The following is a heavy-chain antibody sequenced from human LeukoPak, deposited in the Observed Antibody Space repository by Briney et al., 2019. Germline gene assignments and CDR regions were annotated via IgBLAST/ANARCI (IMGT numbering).Heavy chain of an antibody. J-gene: IGHJ4*02. D-gene: IGHD6-6*01. CDR1: GYTFTSYY. Sequence: GASVKVSCKSSGYTFTSYYMHWVRQAPGQGLEWMGIINPSGGSTSYAQKFQGRVTMTRDMSTSTVYMELSSLRSEDTAVYYCARGRPLEMSSSANVFDYWGQGTLVTVSS. V-gene: IGHV1-46*01. CDR2: INPSGGST. CDR3: ARGRPLEMSSSANVFDY.